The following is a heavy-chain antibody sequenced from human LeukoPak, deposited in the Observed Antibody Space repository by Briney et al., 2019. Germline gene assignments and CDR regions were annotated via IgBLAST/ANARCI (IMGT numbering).Heavy chain of an antibody. J-gene: IGHJ4*02. Sequence: GGSLRLSCAASGFTFSSYAMSWVRQAPGKGLEWVSAISGSGGSTYYADSVKGRFTISRDNSKNMLYLQMSSLRAEDTAVYYCAKQLVGAGPVDYWGQGTLVTVSS. CDR2: ISGSGGST. V-gene: IGHV3-23*01. D-gene: IGHD1-26*01. CDR1: GFTFSSYA. CDR3: AKQLVGAGPVDY.